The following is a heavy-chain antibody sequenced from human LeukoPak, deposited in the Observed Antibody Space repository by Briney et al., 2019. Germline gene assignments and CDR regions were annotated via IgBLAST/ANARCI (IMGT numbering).Heavy chain of an antibody. CDR1: GGSISSYY. Sequence: PSETLSLICTVSGGSISSYYWSWIRQPPGKGLEWIGYIFYSGSTNYNPSLKSRVTMSVDKSKNQFSLRLSSVTAADTAVYYCARGTAMVPHAYWGQGTLVTVSS. D-gene: IGHD5-18*01. J-gene: IGHJ4*02. V-gene: IGHV4-59*01. CDR2: IFYSGST. CDR3: ARGTAMVPHAY.